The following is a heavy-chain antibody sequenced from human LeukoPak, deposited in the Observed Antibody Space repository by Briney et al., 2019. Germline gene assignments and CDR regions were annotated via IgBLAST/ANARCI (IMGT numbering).Heavy chain of an antibody. CDR3: AKGIWFGALSAFDY. D-gene: IGHD3-10*01. J-gene: IGHJ4*02. CDR1: GFTFSSYG. V-gene: IGHV3-23*01. Sequence: PGRSLRLSCAASGFTFSSYGIHWVRQAPGKGLDWVSAISGSGGTTYYADSVKGRFTISRDNSKNTLYLQMNSLRAEDTAVYYCAKGIWFGALSAFDYWGQGTLVTVSP. CDR2: ISGSGGTT.